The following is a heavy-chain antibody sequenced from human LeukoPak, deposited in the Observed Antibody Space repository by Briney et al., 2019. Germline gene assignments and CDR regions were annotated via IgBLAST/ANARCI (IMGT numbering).Heavy chain of an antibody. V-gene: IGHV1-24*01. J-gene: IGHJ3*02. Sequence: ASVKVSCKVSGYTLTELSMHWVRQAPGKGLEWMGGFDPEDGETIYAQKFQGRVTMTEDTSTDTAYMELSSLRSEDTTVYYCATALSGSYVGDAFDIWGQGTMVTVSS. D-gene: IGHD1-26*01. CDR1: GYTLTELS. CDR2: FDPEDGET. CDR3: ATALSGSYVGDAFDI.